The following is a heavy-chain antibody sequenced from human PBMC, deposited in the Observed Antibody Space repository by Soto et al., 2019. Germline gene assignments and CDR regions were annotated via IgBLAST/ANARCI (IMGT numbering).Heavy chain of an antibody. D-gene: IGHD3-10*01. CDR3: ARDLVLGGSGPHWFDP. CDR1: GGTFSSYA. CDR2: IIPIFGTA. Sequence: SVKVSCKASGGTFSSYAISWVRQAPGQGLEWMGGIIPIFGTANYAQKFQGRVTITADESTSTAYMERSSLRSEDTAVYYCARDLVLGGSGPHWFDPWGQGTLVTAPQ. J-gene: IGHJ5*02. V-gene: IGHV1-69*13.